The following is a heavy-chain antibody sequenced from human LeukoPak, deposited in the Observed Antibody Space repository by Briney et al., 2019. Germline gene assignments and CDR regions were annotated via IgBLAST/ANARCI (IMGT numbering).Heavy chain of an antibody. D-gene: IGHD4-23*01. J-gene: IGHJ4*02. V-gene: IGHV3-23*01. CDR2: LTSDGGST. CDR1: GFTFSSYD. CDR3: AKSLVRWAFDY. Sequence: GGSLRLSCAASGFTFSSYDMSWVRQAPGKGLEWVSSLTSDGGSTEYADSVKGRFTVSRDNSKNTLYLQMNSLRAEDTALYFCAKSLVRWAFDYWGQGALVSVSS.